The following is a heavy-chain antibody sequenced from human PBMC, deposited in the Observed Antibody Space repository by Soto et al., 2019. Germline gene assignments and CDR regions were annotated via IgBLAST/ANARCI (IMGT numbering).Heavy chain of an antibody. Sequence: EVQLLESGGGLAQPGGSLRLSCAASGFIFSTYAMSWVRQAPGKGLEWVSTISGSGANTYYAASVRGRFTISRDNSKNTLYLQVNGLRGEDTAVYYCAKEGGYNWKETFDYWGQGNLVTVSS. J-gene: IGHJ4*02. CDR2: ISGSGANT. V-gene: IGHV3-23*01. CDR3: AKEGGYNWKETFDY. CDR1: GFIFSTYA. D-gene: IGHD1-1*01.